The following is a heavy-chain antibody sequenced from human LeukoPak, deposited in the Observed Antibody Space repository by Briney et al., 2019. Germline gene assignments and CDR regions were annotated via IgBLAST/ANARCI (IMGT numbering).Heavy chain of an antibody. V-gene: IGHV4-30-2*01. CDR2: VYHTGNM. CDR3: ARGVEGYDVSGFYYDY. J-gene: IGHJ4*02. Sequence: SETLSLTCAVSGGSVNSGGFSWTWIRRPPGKGLEWIGYVYHTGNMYFNPSLEGRVTISLDTSKNQFSLELTSVTAADTAVYFCARGVEGYDVSGFYYDYWGQGTLVTVSS. CDR1: GGSVNSGGFS. D-gene: IGHD3-22*01.